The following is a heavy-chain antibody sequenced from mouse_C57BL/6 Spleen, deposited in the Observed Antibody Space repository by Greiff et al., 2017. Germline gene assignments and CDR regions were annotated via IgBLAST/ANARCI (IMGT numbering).Heavy chain of an antibody. CDR1: GYSFTSYY. CDR3: ARDYVEFDY. D-gene: IGHD1-1*01. CDR2: IYPGSGNT. J-gene: IGHJ2*01. Sequence: VQLQESGPELVKPGASVKISCKASGYSFTSYYIHWVKQRPGQGLEWIGWIYPGSGNTKYNEKFKGKATLTADTSSSTAYMQLSSLTSEDSAVYYCARDYVEFDYWGQGTTLTVSS. V-gene: IGHV1-66*01.